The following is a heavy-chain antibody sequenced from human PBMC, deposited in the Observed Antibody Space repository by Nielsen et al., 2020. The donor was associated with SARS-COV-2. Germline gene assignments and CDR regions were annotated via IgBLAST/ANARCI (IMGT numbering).Heavy chain of an antibody. CDR3: VKGRDYYGMDV. CDR1: GFTFSSYE. Sequence: GGSLRLSCAASGFTFSSYEMNWVRQAPGKGLEWVSYISSSGSTIYYADSVKGRFTISRDNAKNSLYLQMNSLRAEDTAVYYCVKGRDYYGMDVWGQGTTVTVSS. CDR2: ISSSGSTI. V-gene: IGHV3-48*03. J-gene: IGHJ6*02.